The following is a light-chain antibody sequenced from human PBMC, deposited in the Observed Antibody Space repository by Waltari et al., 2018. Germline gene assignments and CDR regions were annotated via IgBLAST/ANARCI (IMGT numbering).Light chain of an antibody. V-gene: IGKV2-40*01. CDR2: TLS. Sequence: DIVMTQTPLSLPVTPGEPASISCRSSRSLLDTVDGNTCLDWYLQKPGQSPQVLISTLSHRASGVPDRFSGSGSDTDFTLKISRVEAEDVGVYYCMQALQTPLTFGGGTKVEIK. CDR3: MQALQTPLT. J-gene: IGKJ4*01. CDR1: RSLLDTVDGNTC.